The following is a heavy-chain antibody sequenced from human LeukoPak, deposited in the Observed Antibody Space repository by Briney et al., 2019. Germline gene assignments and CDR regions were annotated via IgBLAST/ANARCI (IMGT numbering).Heavy chain of an antibody. CDR2: ISSSSSYT. J-gene: IGHJ3*02. CDR3: LPLLSRPYVEDGFDI. Sequence: KPGGSLRLSYTASGFTFSDYYMSWIRQAPGKGLEWVSYISSSSSYTKYADSVKGRFTISRDNARNSLYLQMNSLRAEDTAVYYCLPLLSRPYVEDGFDIWGQGTMVTVSS. V-gene: IGHV3-11*06. D-gene: IGHD2/OR15-2a*01. CDR1: GFTFSDYY.